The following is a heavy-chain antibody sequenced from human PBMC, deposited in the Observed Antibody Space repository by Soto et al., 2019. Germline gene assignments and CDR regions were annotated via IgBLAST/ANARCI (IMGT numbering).Heavy chain of an antibody. J-gene: IGHJ6*04. V-gene: IGHV1-3*01. Sequence: ASVKVSCKASGYTFTTYSMHWVRQAPGQRLEWMGWINAGNGNTKYSQKFQGRVTITRDTSASTAYMELSSLRSEDTAVYYCARDDVLCDGGRCYGVPLDVWGKGTTVTVSS. CDR3: ARDDVLCDGGRCYGVPLDV. CDR1: GYTFTTYS. CDR2: INAGNGNT. D-gene: IGHD2-15*01.